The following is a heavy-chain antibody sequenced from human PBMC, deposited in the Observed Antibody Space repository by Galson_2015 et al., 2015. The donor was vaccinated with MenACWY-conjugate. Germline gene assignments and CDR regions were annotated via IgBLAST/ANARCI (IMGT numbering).Heavy chain of an antibody. CDR1: GFTFSNYG. CDR3: AKSAEYSSGWYAIEY. J-gene: IGHJ4*02. Sequence: SLRLSCAASGFTFSNYGMNWVRQAPGKGLEWVSGISWDSGSIDYADSVKGRFTISRDNAKNSLYLQISSLRAEDTALYYCAKSAEYSSGWYAIEYWGQGALVTVSS. D-gene: IGHD6-19*01. CDR2: ISWDSGSI. V-gene: IGHV3-9*01.